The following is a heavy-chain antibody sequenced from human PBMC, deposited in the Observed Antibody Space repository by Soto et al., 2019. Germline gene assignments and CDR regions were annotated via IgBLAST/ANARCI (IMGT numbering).Heavy chain of an antibody. V-gene: IGHV3-30*18. CDR2: ISYDGSNK. CDR1: GFTFSSYG. Sequence: GGSLRLSCAASGFTFSSYGMHWVRQAPGKGLEWVAVISYDGSNKYYADSVKGRFTISRDNSKNTLYLQMNSLRAEDTAVYYCAKEVSSSWYVGDWFDPWGQGTLVTVSS. J-gene: IGHJ5*02. CDR3: AKEVSSSWYVGDWFDP. D-gene: IGHD6-13*01.